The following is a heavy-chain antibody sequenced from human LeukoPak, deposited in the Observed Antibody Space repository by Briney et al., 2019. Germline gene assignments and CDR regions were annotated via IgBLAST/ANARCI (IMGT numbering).Heavy chain of an antibody. Sequence: GGSLRLSCAASGFTFSSYSMNWVRQAPGKGLEWVSYISSSSSTIYYADSVKGRFTISRDNAKNSLYLQMNSLGAEDTAVYYCAREAGLWFGELPRFFDYWGQGTLVTVSS. D-gene: IGHD3-10*01. CDR3: AREAGLWFGELPRFFDY. V-gene: IGHV3-48*01. J-gene: IGHJ4*02. CDR1: GFTFSSYS. CDR2: ISSSSSTI.